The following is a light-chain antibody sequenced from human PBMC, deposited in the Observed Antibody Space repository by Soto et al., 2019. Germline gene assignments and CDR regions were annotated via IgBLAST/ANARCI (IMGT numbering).Light chain of an antibody. CDR2: DNN. CDR1: SSNIGLGYD. J-gene: IGLJ1*01. V-gene: IGLV1-40*01. CDR3: QSYDSSLSGFYV. Sequence: QSVLAQPLSVSGAPGQRVTISCTGSSSNIGLGYDVHWYQQLPGTAPKLLIYDNNNRPSGVPDRFPGSKSATSASLAITGLQAEDEADYYCQSYDSSLSGFYVFGTGTKVTVL.